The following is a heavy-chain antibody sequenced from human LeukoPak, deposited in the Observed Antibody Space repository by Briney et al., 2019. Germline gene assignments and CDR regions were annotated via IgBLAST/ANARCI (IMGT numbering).Heavy chain of an antibody. CDR3: TKGESQPKYYFDY. CDR2: ISSSGGNT. V-gene: IGHV3-23*01. J-gene: IGHJ4*02. CDR1: GFTFTSA. D-gene: IGHD2-2*01. Sequence: GGSLRLSCADSGFTFTSAMRWVRQAPGKGLEWVSSISSSGGNTFYADSVKGRFTISRDNSKNTLYLQMNSLRAEDTAVYYCTKGESQPKYYFDYWGQGTLVTVSS.